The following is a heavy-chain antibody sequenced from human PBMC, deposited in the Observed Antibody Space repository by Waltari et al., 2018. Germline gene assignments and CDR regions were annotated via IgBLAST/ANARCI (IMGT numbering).Heavy chain of an antibody. D-gene: IGHD1-26*01. J-gene: IGHJ6*02. V-gene: IGHV4-39*07. CDR2: IFYSGTT. CDR3: ARLSYAYYYGMDV. Sequence: QLQLQESGPGLVKPSETLSLTCTVSGGSISSSNYYWGWIRQPPGKGLEWIGTIFYSGTTFYNPSLKSRRTISVDTSKNQFSLKLSSVTAADTAVYYCARLSYAYYYGMDVWGQGTTVTVSS. CDR1: GGSISSSNYY.